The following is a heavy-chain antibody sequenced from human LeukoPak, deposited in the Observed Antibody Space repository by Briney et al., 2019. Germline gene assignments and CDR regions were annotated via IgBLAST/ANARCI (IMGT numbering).Heavy chain of an antibody. Sequence: GGSLRLSCAVSGSTFRSYAMSWVRQAPGRGLEWVSAISGSGGSTYYADSVKGRFTISRDNSKNTLYMQMNRLRAEDTAVYYCAKDPYSSSSVWFDPWGQGTLVTVSA. CDR3: AKDPYSSSSVWFDP. J-gene: IGHJ5*02. D-gene: IGHD6-6*01. CDR2: ISGSGGST. CDR1: GSTFRSYA. V-gene: IGHV3-23*01.